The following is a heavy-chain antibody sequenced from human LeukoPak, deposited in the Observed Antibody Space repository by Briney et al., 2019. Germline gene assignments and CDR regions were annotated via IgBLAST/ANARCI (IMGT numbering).Heavy chain of an antibody. CDR2: IYYSGST. J-gene: IGHJ6*02. CDR3: ARHGALRYFDYYYYGMDV. V-gene: IGHV4-59*08. D-gene: IGHD3-9*01. Sequence: PSETLSLTCTVSGGSISSYYWSWIRQPPGKGLEWIGYIYYSGSTNYNPSLKSRVTISVDTSKNQFSLKLSSVTAADTAVYYCARHGALRYFDYYYYGMDVWGQGTTVTVSS. CDR1: GGSISSYY.